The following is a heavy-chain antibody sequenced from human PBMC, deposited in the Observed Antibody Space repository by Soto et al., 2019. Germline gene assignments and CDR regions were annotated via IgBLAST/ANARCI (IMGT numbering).Heavy chain of an antibody. CDR1: GFTFSSYG. CDR3: ARHSGSRAVAALDY. D-gene: IGHD6-19*01. J-gene: IGHJ4*02. CDR2: IWYDGSNK. Sequence: QVQLVESGGGVVQPGRSLRLSCAASGFTFSSYGMHWVRQAPGKGLEWVAVIWYDGSNKYYADSVKGRFTISRDNSKNTLYLQMNSLRAEDTAVYYCARHSGSRAVAALDYWGQGTLVTVSS. V-gene: IGHV3-33*01.